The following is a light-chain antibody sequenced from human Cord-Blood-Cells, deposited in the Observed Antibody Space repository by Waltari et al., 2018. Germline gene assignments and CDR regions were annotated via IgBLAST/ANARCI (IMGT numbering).Light chain of an antibody. J-gene: IGLJ3*02. Sequence: SSELTQDPAVSVDLGQTVRITCQGDRLRSYYASWYQQKPGQAPVLFIYGKNNRPSGIPDRFSGSSSGNTASLTITGAQAEDEADYYCNSRDSSGNHWVFGGGTKLTVL. CDR2: GKN. CDR1: RLRSYY. V-gene: IGLV3-19*01. CDR3: NSRDSSGNHWV.